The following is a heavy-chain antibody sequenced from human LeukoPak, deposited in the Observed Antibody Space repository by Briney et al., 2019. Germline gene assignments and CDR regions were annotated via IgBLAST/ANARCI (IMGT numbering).Heavy chain of an antibody. D-gene: IGHD6-19*01. CDR2: ISSSSSYI. CDR1: GFTFSSYS. Sequence: GGSLRLSCAASGFTFSSYSMNWVRQAPGKGLEWVSSISSSSSYIYYADSVKGRFTISRDNAKNSPYLQMNSLRAEDTAVYYCARGGSSSGWYSPEDYWGQGTLVTVSS. CDR3: ARGGSSSGWYSPEDY. J-gene: IGHJ4*02. V-gene: IGHV3-21*01.